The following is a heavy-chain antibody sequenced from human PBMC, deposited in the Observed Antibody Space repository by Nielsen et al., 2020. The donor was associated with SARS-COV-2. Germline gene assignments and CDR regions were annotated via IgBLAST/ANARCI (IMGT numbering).Heavy chain of an antibody. V-gene: IGHV3-53*01. Sequence: GESLKISCAASGFTVSSHYMSWVRQAPGKGLEWVSVIYSGGSTYYADSVKGRFTISRDNSKNTLYLQMNSLRAEDTAVYYCARDEIGYYYMDVWGKGTTVTVSS. CDR1: GFTVSSHY. CDR2: IYSGGST. D-gene: IGHD2-21*01. J-gene: IGHJ6*03. CDR3: ARDEIGYYYMDV.